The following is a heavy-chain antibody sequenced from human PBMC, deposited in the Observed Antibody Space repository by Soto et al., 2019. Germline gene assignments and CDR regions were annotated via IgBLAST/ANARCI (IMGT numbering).Heavy chain of an antibody. Sequence: QVQLVQSGAEVRKPGSSVKVSCQASGGTFSNSTVTWVRQAPGQGLEWMGRLIPILGLANCAQNFRGRLTITADKSTTTADMALRSLRSEATAIYYCARFKLGDDYWGQGTLVTVSS. D-gene: IGHD3-16*01. V-gene: IGHV1-69*02. J-gene: IGHJ4*02. CDR3: ARFKLGDDY. CDR2: LIPILGLA. CDR1: GGTFSNST.